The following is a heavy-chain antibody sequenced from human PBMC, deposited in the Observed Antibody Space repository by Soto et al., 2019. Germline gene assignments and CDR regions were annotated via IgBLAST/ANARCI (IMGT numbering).Heavy chain of an antibody. CDR3: ARHDCRGCSCYASRLDP. Sequence: SETLSLTCTVSGVPITSYYWSWIRQPPGKGLEWIGYTYYTGSTNYKSSLKSRATISLDTSKNQFSLRLSSVTAADTAVYYCARHDCRGCSCYASRLDPWGQGTLVTVSS. J-gene: IGHJ5*02. V-gene: IGHV4-59*08. CDR2: TYYTGST. CDR1: GVPITSYY. D-gene: IGHD2-15*01.